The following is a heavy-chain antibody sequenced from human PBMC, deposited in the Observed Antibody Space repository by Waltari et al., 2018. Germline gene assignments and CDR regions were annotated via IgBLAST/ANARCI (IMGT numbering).Heavy chain of an antibody. D-gene: IGHD2-2*01. CDR3: ATLDGCSSRRCNQGGYMDV. CDR1: GLISGDFA. Sequence: DVQLMEYGGGLVQAGRSRRPSCTAAGLISGDFASPWVLQAPGKGREWVSKISWNSDNIGYADSVKGRFTNSRDNAKKSLYLEMNGLKPEDTALYYCATLDGCSSRRCNQGGYMDVWGKGTTVTVSS. J-gene: IGHJ6*03. V-gene: IGHV3-9*02. CDR2: ISWNSDNI.